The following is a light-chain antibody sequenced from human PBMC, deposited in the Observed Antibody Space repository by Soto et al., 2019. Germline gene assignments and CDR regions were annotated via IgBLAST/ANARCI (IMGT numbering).Light chain of an antibody. CDR2: TTS. J-gene: IGKJ2*01. CDR3: QHSYSSPT. Sequence: DIQVTQSPSSLSASVGDRVTITCRASQNIFTYLNWYQQRPGKAPNLLIYTTSNLQSGVPSRFSGSGSGRDFTLTISSLQPEDFATYYCQHSYSSPTFGRGTKVEIK. V-gene: IGKV1-39*01. CDR1: QNIFTY.